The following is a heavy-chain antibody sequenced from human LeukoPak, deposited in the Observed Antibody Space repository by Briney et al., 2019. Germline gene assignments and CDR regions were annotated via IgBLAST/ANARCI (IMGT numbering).Heavy chain of an antibody. Sequence: ASVKVSCKASGYTFTGYYMHWVRQAPGQGLEWMGWINPNSGGTNYAQKFQGRVTMTRDTSISTAYMELSRLRSDDTAVYYCARVFFRWELHGNDYWGQGTLVTVSS. V-gene: IGHV1-2*02. CDR3: ARVFFRWELHGNDY. J-gene: IGHJ4*02. D-gene: IGHD1-26*01. CDR2: INPNSGGT. CDR1: GYTFTGYY.